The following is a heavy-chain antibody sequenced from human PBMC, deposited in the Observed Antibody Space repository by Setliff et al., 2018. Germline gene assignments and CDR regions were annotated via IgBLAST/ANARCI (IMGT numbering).Heavy chain of an antibody. CDR1: GGSMITNDYF. CDR3: ARAHTWSLPNDNSGYPGWFDP. CDR2: IYYSGDT. J-gene: IGHJ5*02. V-gene: IGHV4-39*02. Sequence: SETLSLTCTVSGGSMITNDYFRGWIRQPPGTGLEWIGSIYYSGDTYHNPSLKSRVTMSVDTSKNHVSLKLSSVTAADTAVYYCARAHTWSLPNDNSGYPGWFDPWGQGTLVTVSS. D-gene: IGHD3-22*01.